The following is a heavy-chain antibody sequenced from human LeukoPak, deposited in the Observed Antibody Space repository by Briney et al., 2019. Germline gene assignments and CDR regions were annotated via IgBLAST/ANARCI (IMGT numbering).Heavy chain of an antibody. V-gene: IGHV4-39*01. J-gene: IGHJ4*02. CDR3: VRHVRPYIGSPYFDY. CDR1: GGSISSSSYY. Sequence: SETLSLTCTVSGGSISSSSYYWGWIRQPPGKGLEWIGSIYYSGSTYYNPSLKSRVTISVDTSKNQFSLKLSSVTAADTAVYYCVRHVRPYIGSPYFDYWGQGNLVTVSS. D-gene: IGHD1-26*01. CDR2: IYYSGST.